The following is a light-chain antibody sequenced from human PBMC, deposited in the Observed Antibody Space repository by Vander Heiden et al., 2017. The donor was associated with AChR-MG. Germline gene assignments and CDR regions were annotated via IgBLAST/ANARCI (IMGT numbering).Light chain of an antibody. CDR3: QSWGRGIHRL. CDR2: VNTGGSK. Sequence: HLVLTPAPSASASLGASVKLTCVLSSRHSNYAIARHQQQPQKGTRVSMKVNTGGSKMKGGGIPDRFSASSSGAERYLIISDHQAEDEADYCCQSWGRGIHRLFGGGTKLTVL. V-gene: IGLV4-69*01. CDR1: SRHSNYA. J-gene: IGLJ3*02.